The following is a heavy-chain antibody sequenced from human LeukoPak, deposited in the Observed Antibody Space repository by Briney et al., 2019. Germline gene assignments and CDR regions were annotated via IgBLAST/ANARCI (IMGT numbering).Heavy chain of an antibody. CDR1: GGSFSGYY. V-gene: IGHV3-11*01. CDR2: ISSSGSTI. CDR3: ARDTGYYGSGSYLYY. Sequence: LSLTCAVYGGSFSGYYWSWIRQAPGKGLEWVSYISSSGSTIYYADSVKGRFTISRDNAKNSLYLQMNSLRAEDTAVYYCARDTGYYGSGSYLYYWGQGTLVTVSS. J-gene: IGHJ4*02. D-gene: IGHD3-10*01.